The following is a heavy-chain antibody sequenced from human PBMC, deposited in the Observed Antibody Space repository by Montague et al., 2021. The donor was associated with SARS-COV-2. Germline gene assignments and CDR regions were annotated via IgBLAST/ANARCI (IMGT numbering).Heavy chain of an antibody. CDR3: ARDGGTVTTFLGVGYVRGGLNWFDP. D-gene: IGHD4-17*01. V-gene: IGHV4-39*07. CDR1: GGSISSSSYY. J-gene: IGHJ5*02. Sequence: SETLSLTCTVSGGSISSSSYYWGWIRQPPGKGLEWIGSVYYSGSTYYNPSLKCRVTISVDTSKNQFSLKLSSVTAADTAVHHCARDGGTVTTFLGVGYVRGGLNWFDPWGQGTLVTVSS. CDR2: VYYSGST.